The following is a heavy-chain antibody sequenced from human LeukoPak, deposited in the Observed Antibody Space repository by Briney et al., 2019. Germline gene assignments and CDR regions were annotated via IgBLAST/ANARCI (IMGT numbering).Heavy chain of an antibody. CDR3: ARRSTTMVRGVIPKRNCFDP. Sequence: SETLSLTCAVYGGSFSGYYWSWIRQPPGKGLEWIGEINHSGSTNYNPSLKSRVTISVDTSKNQFSLKLSSVTAADTAVYYCARRSTTMVRGVIPKRNCFDPWGQGTLVTVSS. CDR1: GGSFSGYY. J-gene: IGHJ5*02. D-gene: IGHD3-10*01. CDR2: INHSGST. V-gene: IGHV4-34*01.